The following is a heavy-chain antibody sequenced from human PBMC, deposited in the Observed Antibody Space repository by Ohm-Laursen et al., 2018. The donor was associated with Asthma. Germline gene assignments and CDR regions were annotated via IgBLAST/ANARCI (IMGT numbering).Heavy chain of an antibody. Sequence: SLRLSCAASGFAFSRYGMYWVRQAPGKGLQWVAVIWSDGSNEDYAESVKGRFTISRDNSGNTLYLQMNSLRAEDTAVYFCSRAISGSFYYWGQGTLVAVSS. V-gene: IGHV3-33*07. CDR3: SRAISGSFYY. J-gene: IGHJ4*02. D-gene: IGHD3-10*01. CDR2: IWSDGSNE. CDR1: GFAFSRYG.